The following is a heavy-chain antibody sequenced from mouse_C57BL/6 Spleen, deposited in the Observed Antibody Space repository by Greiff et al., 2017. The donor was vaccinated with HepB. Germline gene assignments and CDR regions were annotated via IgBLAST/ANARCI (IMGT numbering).Heavy chain of an antibody. CDR1: GYTFTSYW. Sequence: VQLQQPGTELVKPGASVKLSCKASGYTFTSYWMHWVKRRPGQGLEWIGNINPSNGGTNYNEKFKSKATLTVDKSSSTAYMQLSSLTSEDSAVYYCARSVVTHWYFDVWGTGTTVTVSS. D-gene: IGHD1-1*01. V-gene: IGHV1-53*01. J-gene: IGHJ1*03. CDR2: INPSNGGT. CDR3: ARSVVTHWYFDV.